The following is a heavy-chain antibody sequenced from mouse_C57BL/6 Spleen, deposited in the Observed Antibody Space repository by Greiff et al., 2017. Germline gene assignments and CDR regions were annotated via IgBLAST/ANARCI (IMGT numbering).Heavy chain of an antibody. CDR3: AREDYSNSFAD. CDR2: IYPGDGAT. Sequence: VQLQQSGPELVKPGASVKISCKASGYAFSSSWMNWVKQRPGKGLEWIGRIYPGDGATNYNGKFKGKATLTADKSSSTAYMQLSSLTSEDSAVYFCAREDYSNSFADWGQGTLVTVSA. D-gene: IGHD2-5*01. CDR1: GYAFSSSW. J-gene: IGHJ3*01. V-gene: IGHV1-82*01.